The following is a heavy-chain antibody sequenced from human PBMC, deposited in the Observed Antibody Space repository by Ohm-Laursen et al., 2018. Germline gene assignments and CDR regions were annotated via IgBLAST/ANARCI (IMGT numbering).Heavy chain of an antibody. CDR3: AREGGWLARRPWFDP. J-gene: IGHJ5*02. Sequence: GSSVKVSCKASGYTFTSYDINWVRQATGQGLEWMGWMNPNSGNTGYAQKFQGRVTMTRNTSISTAYMELSSLRSEDTAVYYCAREGGWLARRPWFDPWGQGTLVTVSS. CDR2: MNPNSGNT. D-gene: IGHD6-19*01. CDR1: GYTFTSYD. V-gene: IGHV1-8*01.